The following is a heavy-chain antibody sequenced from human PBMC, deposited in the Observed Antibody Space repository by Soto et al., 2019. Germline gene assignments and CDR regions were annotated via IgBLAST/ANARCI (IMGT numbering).Heavy chain of an antibody. CDR3: VADIVVVPAAMRLDWFDP. CDR1: GFIFSSYG. D-gene: IGHD2-2*01. V-gene: IGHV3-30*03. CDR2: ISYDGSNK. Sequence: GGSLRLSCAASGFIFSSYGMHWVRQAPGKGLEWVAVISYDGSNKYYADSVKGRFTISRDNSKNTLYLQMSSLRAEDTAVYYCVADIVVVPAAMRLDWFDPWGQGTLVTVSS. J-gene: IGHJ5*02.